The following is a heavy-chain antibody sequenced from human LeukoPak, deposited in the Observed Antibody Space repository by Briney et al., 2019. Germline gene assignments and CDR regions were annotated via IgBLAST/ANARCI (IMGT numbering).Heavy chain of an antibody. V-gene: IGHV3-23*01. D-gene: IGHD3-9*01. CDR2: ISGSGGST. J-gene: IGHJ4*02. CDR1: GFTFSSYG. CDR3: AAHDYDILTSLDY. Sequence: GGTLRLSCAASGFTFSSYGMSWVRQAPGKGLEWVSAISGSGGSTYYADSVKGRFTISRDNSKNTLYLQMNSLRAEDTAVYYCAAHDYDILTSLDYWGQGTLVTVSS.